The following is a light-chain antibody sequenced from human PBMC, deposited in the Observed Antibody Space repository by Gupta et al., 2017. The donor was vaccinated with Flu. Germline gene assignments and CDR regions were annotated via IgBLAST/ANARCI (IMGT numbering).Light chain of an antibody. J-gene: IGKJ2*01. CDR2: GGS. CDR1: QSRSSSS. CDR3: QQYVASPPRYT. Sequence: LSLSPGESATVLARASQSRSSSSLAWYQQKPGQGPTVLIYGGSRRATGIPDRFSGSGSGTVFTLTISRGDPEDFAVYYCQQYVASPPRYTFGQGTKLEIK. V-gene: IGKV3-20*01.